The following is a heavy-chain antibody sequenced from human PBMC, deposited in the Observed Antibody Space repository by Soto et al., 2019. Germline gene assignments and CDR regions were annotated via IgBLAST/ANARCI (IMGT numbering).Heavy chain of an antibody. Sequence: ASVKVSCKASGYTFTSYGISWVRQAPGQGLEWMGWISAYNGNTNYAQKLQGRVTMTTDTSTSTAYMELRSLRSDDTAVYYCARLRSAPYYDSSGSPDYWGQGTLLTVS. CDR2: ISAYNGNT. V-gene: IGHV1-18*04. CDR1: GYTFTSYG. J-gene: IGHJ4*02. D-gene: IGHD3-22*01. CDR3: ARLRSAPYYDSSGSPDY.